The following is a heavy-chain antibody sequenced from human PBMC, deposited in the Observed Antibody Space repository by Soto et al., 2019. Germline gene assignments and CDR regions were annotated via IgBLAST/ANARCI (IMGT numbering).Heavy chain of an antibody. D-gene: IGHD2-2*01. Sequence: ASVKVSCKASGYTFTTHAIHWVRQVPGQRLEWMGRINTGNGNTKYSQKFQGRITMTRDTSTSTAYMELSSLRSEDTAVYYCARERSVVVVPAAIHGHGMDVWGQGTTVTVSS. J-gene: IGHJ6*02. CDR3: ARERSVVVVPAAIHGHGMDV. CDR1: GYTFTTHA. V-gene: IGHV1-3*04. CDR2: INTGNGNT.